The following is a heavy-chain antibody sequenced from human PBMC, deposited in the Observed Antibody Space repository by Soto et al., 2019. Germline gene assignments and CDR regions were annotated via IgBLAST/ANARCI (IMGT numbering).Heavy chain of an antibody. D-gene: IGHD3-3*01. CDR3: ARRITIFGVVIEPYYYYGMDV. Sequence: GASVKVSCKASGGTFSSYAISWVRQAPGQGLEWMGGIIPIFGTANYAQKFQGRVTITADESTSTAYMELSSLRSEDTAVYYCARRITIFGVVIEPYYYYGMDVWGQGTTVTSP. J-gene: IGHJ6*02. V-gene: IGHV1-69*13. CDR2: IIPIFGTA. CDR1: GGTFSSYA.